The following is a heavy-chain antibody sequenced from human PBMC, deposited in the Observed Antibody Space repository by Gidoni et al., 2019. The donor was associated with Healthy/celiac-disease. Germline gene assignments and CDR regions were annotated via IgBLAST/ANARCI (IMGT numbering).Heavy chain of an antibody. CDR1: GFTFSSYA. D-gene: IGHD2-2*01. Sequence: QVQLVESGGGVVQPGRSLRLSCAASGFTFSSYAMHWGRQAPGKGLEWVAVISYDGSNKYYADSVKGRFTISRDNSKNTLYLQMNSLSAEDTAVYYCARDSGYCSSTSCYFFVYYYYYMDVWGKGTTVTVSS. CDR2: ISYDGSNK. CDR3: ARDSGYCSSTSCYFFVYYYYYMDV. V-gene: IGHV3-30-3*01. J-gene: IGHJ6*03.